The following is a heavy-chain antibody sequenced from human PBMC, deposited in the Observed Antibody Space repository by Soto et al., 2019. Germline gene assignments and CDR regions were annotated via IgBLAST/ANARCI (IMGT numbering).Heavy chain of an antibody. CDR2: IDPSDSYT. CDR1: GYSFTSYW. Sequence: GESLKISCKGSGYSFTSYWISWVRQMPGKGLEWMGRIDPSDSYTNYSPSFQGHVTISADKSISTAYLQWSSLKASDTAMYYCAGGPNCSSTSCQGVYYYGMDVWGQGTTVTSP. V-gene: IGHV5-10-1*01. J-gene: IGHJ6*02. CDR3: AGGPNCSSTSCQGVYYYGMDV. D-gene: IGHD2-2*01.